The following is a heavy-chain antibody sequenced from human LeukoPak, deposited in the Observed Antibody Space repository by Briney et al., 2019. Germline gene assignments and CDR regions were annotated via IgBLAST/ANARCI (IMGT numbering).Heavy chain of an antibody. V-gene: IGHV4-59*01. J-gene: IGHJ4*02. D-gene: IGHD6-19*01. CDR3: ASIAVAGRESFDY. CDR1: GGSISSYY. CDR2: INYSGST. Sequence: PSETLSLTCTISGGSISSYYWSWIRQPPGKGLEWIGYINYSGSTNYNPSLKSRVTISVDTSKNQFSLKLSSVTAADTAVYYCASIAVAGRESFDYWGQGTLVTVSS.